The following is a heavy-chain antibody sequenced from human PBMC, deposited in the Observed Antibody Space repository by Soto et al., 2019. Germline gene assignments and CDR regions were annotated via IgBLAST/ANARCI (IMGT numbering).Heavy chain of an antibody. Sequence: QRVESGGGLVQTGGSLRLSCVVSGVTFSRFRMNWVRQATGKGLEWVANIKEDGSETYYVDSVKGRYTISRDNANSALFLQMHRLRAVEASVYYCARTMGRGLNSSRGLDVWGQGTTVSVSS. CDR1: GVTFSRFR. V-gene: IGHV3-7*01. J-gene: IGHJ6*02. D-gene: IGHD3-10*01. CDR3: ARTMGRGLNSSRGLDV. CDR2: IKEDGSET.